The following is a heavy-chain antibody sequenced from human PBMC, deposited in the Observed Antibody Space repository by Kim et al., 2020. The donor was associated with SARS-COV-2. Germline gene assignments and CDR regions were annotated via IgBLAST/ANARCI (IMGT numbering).Heavy chain of an antibody. CDR3: ARVGAVAGTFDN. CDR1: GFTFNTYW. D-gene: IGHD6-19*01. Sequence: GESLRLSCAASGFTFNTYWMHWVRQAPGKGLVWVSRIKSDGTITTYADSVKGRFTISRDNAKNTLYLQMNSLTAEDTAVYYCARVGAVAGTFDNWGQG. J-gene: IGHJ4*02. V-gene: IGHV3-74*01. CDR2: IKSDGTIT.